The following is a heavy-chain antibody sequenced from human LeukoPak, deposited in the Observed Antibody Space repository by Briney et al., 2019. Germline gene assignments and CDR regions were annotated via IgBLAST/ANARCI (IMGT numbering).Heavy chain of an antibody. CDR2: IYYSGSP. CDR3: ARQYDSSGYYYFDY. J-gene: IGHJ4*02. V-gene: IGHV4-59*08. Sequence: SETLSLTCTVSGGSVSTYYWSWIRQPPGKGLEWIGYIYYSGSPNYNPSLKSRVTMSLDTSKNQFSLKLSSVTAADTAVYYCARQYDSSGYYYFDYWGQGTLVTVSS. CDR1: GGSVSTYY. D-gene: IGHD3-22*01.